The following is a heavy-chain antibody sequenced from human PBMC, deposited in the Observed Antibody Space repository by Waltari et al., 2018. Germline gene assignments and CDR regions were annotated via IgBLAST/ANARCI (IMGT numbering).Heavy chain of an antibody. CDR3: ARVFVYGANSGKRPMDV. CDR2: IKQDGSEN. J-gene: IGHJ6*03. CDR1: GFTFCSYW. D-gene: IGHD4-17*01. Sequence: EVQMVESGGGLVQPGGSLRLSCAASGFTFCSYWMTWFRQAPGKGLEWVANIKQDGSENYYVDSVKGRFTISRDDAKNSLYLQMNSLRNEDTAVYFCARVFVYGANSGKRPMDVWGKGTTVTVSS. V-gene: IGHV3-7*01.